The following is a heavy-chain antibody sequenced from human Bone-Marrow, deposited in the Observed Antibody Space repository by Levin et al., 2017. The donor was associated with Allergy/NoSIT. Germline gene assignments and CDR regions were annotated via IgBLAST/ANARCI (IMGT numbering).Heavy chain of an antibody. Sequence: SGGSLRLSCAASGFTFGSYGMHWVRQAPGKGLEWVAIIWYDGTNKYYAESVEGRFTVSRDNSKNTLSLQMNNLRAEDTAVYYCARGPGTPDYWGQGTLVTVSS. CDR3: ARGPGTPDY. J-gene: IGHJ4*02. D-gene: IGHD1-26*01. CDR1: GFTFGSYG. V-gene: IGHV3-33*01. CDR2: IWYDGTNK.